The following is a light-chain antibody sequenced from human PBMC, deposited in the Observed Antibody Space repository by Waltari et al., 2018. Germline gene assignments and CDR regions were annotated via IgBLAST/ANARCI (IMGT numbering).Light chain of an antibody. CDR3: QHYVSLPVT. V-gene: IGKV3-20*01. J-gene: IGKJ1*01. CDR1: QSFTGY. CDR2: DAS. Sequence: CRASQSFTGYLAWYQHRPGQAPRLLIYDASTRAAGVADRFSGSGSGTDFSLTISRLEPEDFAVYYCQHYVSLPVTFGQGTRVEIK.